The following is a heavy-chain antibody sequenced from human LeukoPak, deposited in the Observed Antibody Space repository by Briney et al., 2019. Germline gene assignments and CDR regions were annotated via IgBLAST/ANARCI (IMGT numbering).Heavy chain of an antibody. CDR1: GYTFTSYG. CDR3: ARRVYDSSGYYYRYAFDI. Sequence: ASVKVSCTASGYTFTSYGISWVRQAPGQGLEWMGWISAYNGNTNYAQKLQGRVTMTTDTSTSTAYMELRSLRSDDTAVYYCARRVYDSSGYYYRYAFDIWGQGTMVTVSS. V-gene: IGHV1-18*01. J-gene: IGHJ3*02. D-gene: IGHD3-22*01. CDR2: ISAYNGNT.